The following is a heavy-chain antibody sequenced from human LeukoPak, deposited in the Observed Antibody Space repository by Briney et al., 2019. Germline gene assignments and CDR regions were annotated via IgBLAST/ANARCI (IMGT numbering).Heavy chain of an antibody. CDR3: ARDWRRWLQLFDY. V-gene: IGHV3-21*01. Sequence: PGGSLRLSCAASGFTFSSYSMNWVRQAPGKGLEWVSSISSRSSYIYYADSVKGRFTISRDNAKNSLYLQMNSLRAEDTAVYYCARDWRRWLQLFDYWGQGTLVTVSS. J-gene: IGHJ4*02. D-gene: IGHD5-24*01. CDR2: ISSRSSYI. CDR1: GFTFSSYS.